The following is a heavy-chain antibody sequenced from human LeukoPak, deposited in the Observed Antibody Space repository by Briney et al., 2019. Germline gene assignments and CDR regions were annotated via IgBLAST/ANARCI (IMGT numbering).Heavy chain of an antibody. CDR1: GFTVSANS. D-gene: IGHD4/OR15-4a*01. Sequence: GGSLRLSCTVSGFTVSANSMSWVRQAPGKGLEWVSFIYSGTTHYSDSVKGRFTISRYNSKNTLYLQMNSLRAEDTAVYYCARRAGAYSHPYDYWGQGTLVTVSS. CDR3: ARRAGAYSHPYDY. J-gene: IGHJ4*02. CDR2: IYSGTT. V-gene: IGHV3-53*01.